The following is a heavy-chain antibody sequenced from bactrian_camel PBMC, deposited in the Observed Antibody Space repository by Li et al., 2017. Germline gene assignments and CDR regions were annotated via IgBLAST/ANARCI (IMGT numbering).Heavy chain of an antibody. CDR2: IDTGDGST. J-gene: IGHJ4*01. V-gene: IGHV3S1*01. CDR1: GYTFNTYS. CDR3: ATWGVGLLESSYAY. Sequence: HVQLVESGGGSALAGGSVRLSCAASGYTFNTYSWFRQAPGQEREGVAAIDTGDGSTYYLNSVEGRFTISHDNAKNTLYLQMNSLKPEDTAIYYCATWGVGLLESSYAYWGQGTQVTVS. D-gene: IGHD1*01.